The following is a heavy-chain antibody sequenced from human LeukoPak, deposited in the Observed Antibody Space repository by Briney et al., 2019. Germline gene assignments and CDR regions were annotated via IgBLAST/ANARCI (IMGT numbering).Heavy chain of an antibody. CDR2: INSDGSST. J-gene: IGHJ4*02. CDR1: GFTFSSYW. Sequence: PGGSLRLSCAASGFTFSSYWMHWVRQAPGKGLVWVSRINSDGSSTSYADSVKGRFTISRDNAKNTLYLQMNSLRAEDTAVYYCARDESSPYDYVWGSYRGDYWGQGTLVTVSS. V-gene: IGHV3-74*01. CDR3: ARDESSPYDYVWGSYRGDY. D-gene: IGHD3-16*02.